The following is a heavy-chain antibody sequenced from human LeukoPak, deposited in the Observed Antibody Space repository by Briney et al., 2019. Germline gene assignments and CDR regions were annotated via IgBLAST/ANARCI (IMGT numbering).Heavy chain of an antibody. CDR2: INPNSGGT. V-gene: IGHV1-2*02. J-gene: IGHJ4*02. Sequence: GASVKVSCKASGYTFTDHYIHWVRQAPGQGLEWMGWINPNSGGTNYAQKFQGSVTMTRDTSISTAYMELNRLRSDDTAVYFCATDRLSQELLDYWGQGTLVTVSS. CDR3: ATDRLSQELLDY. CDR1: GYTFTDHY. D-gene: IGHD2-15*01.